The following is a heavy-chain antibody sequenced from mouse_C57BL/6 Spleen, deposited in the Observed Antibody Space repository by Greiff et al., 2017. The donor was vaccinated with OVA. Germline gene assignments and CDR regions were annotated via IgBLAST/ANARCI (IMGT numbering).Heavy chain of an antibody. Sequence: VQLQQPGAELVRPGSSVKLSCKASGYTFTSYWMDWVKQRPGQGLEWIGNIYPSDSETHYNQQFKDKATLTVDKSSSTAYMQLSSLTSEDSAVYYCARAITTVVATDWYFDVWGTGTTVTVSS. V-gene: IGHV1-61*01. CDR1: GYTFTSYW. CDR3: ARAITTVVATDWYFDV. J-gene: IGHJ1*03. CDR2: IYPSDSET. D-gene: IGHD1-1*01.